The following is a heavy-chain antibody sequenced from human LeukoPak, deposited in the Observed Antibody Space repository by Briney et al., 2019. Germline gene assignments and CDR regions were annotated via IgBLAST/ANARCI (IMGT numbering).Heavy chain of an antibody. CDR2: IRSKANSYAT. CDR1: GFTFSGSA. CDR3: TLTLWKDAFDI. Sequence: GGSLKLSCAASGFTFSGSAMHWVRQASGKGLEWVGRIRSKANSYATAYAASVKGRFTISRDDSKNTAYLQMNSLKTEDTAVYYCTLTLWKDAFDIWGQGTMVTVSS. V-gene: IGHV3-73*01. J-gene: IGHJ3*02. D-gene: IGHD3-3*01.